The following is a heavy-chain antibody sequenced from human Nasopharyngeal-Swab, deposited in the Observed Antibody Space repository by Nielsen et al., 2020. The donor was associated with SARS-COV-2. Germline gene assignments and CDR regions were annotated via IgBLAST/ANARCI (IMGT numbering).Heavy chain of an antibody. CDR3: ARGCDTDCFRVDS. CDR2: ISASGRAT. CDR1: GFSLNRYA. D-gene: IGHD2-21*02. J-gene: IGHJ4*02. Sequence: GSLKISCVAFGFSLNRYAMIWVRQAPGKGLEWVSGISASGRATYYADSVEGRLTISRDNSRNTLSLQMNNLRAEDTATYYCARGCDTDCFRVDSWGQGTLVTVSS. V-gene: IGHV3-23*01.